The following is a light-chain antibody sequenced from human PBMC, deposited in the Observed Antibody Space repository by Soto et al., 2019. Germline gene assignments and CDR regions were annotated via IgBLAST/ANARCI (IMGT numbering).Light chain of an antibody. CDR3: QQANIFPFT. CDR1: QYISNL. V-gene: IGKV1-12*01. Sequence: DIQMTQSPSSVSASVGDRVTITCRASQYISNLLAWYQQKQGKAPKLLIYSASTLQSGVPSRFSGSGSGTDFTLTITSLQPEDFASYYCQQANIFPFTFGPGTKVDLK. J-gene: IGKJ3*01. CDR2: SAS.